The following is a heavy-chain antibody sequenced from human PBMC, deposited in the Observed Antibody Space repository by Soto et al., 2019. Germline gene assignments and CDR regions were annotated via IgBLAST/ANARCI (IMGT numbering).Heavy chain of an antibody. J-gene: IGHJ6*02. Sequence: QVQLQESGPGLVKPSETLSLTCTVSGGSISSYYWSWIRQSPGKGLEWIGYIHYSGSTKSNASIKRRVTISVDTSRNQVSLKLSSVTAADSAVYFCARARYQLLHPYYYGMDVWGQGTTVTVSS. CDR2: IHYSGST. D-gene: IGHD2-2*01. CDR1: GGSISSYY. CDR3: ARARYQLLHPYYYGMDV. V-gene: IGHV4-59*01.